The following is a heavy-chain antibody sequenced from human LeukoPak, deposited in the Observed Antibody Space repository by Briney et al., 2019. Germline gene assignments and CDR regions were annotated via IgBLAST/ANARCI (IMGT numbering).Heavy chain of an antibody. CDR2: IYPGDSDT. CDR3: ARQRQPAMADYYYYGMDV. V-gene: IGHV5-51*01. J-gene: IGHJ6*02. D-gene: IGHD5-18*01. Sequence: GVSLKISCKGSGYSFTSYWIGWVRQMPGKGLEWMGIIYPGDSDTRYSPSFQGQVTISADKSISTAYLQWSSLKASDTAMYYCARQRQPAMADYYYYGMDVWGQGTTVTVSS. CDR1: GYSFTSYW.